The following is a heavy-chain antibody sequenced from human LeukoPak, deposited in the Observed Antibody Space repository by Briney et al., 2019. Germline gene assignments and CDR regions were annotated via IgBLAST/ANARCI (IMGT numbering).Heavy chain of an antibody. CDR3: ARGFSITMVRGVDY. CDR1: GFTFSSYA. V-gene: IGHV3-30*04. CDR2: ISYDGSNK. Sequence: GGSLRLSCAASGFTFSSYAMSWVRQAPGKGLEWVAVISYDGSNKYYADSVKGRFTISRDNSKNTLYLQMNSLRAEDTAVYYCARGFSITMVRGVDYWGQGTLVTVSS. J-gene: IGHJ4*02. D-gene: IGHD3-10*01.